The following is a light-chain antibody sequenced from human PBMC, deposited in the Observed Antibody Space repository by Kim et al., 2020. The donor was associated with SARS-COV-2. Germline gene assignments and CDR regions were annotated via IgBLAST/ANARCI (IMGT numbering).Light chain of an antibody. Sequence: RVTISCTGSSSNIGADYDVHWYQQLPGTAPKLLIYGNSNRPSGVPDRFSASNSGTSASLAITGLQAEDEADYYCQSYDNSLSGWMFGGGTQLTVL. J-gene: IGLJ3*02. CDR2: GNS. CDR3: QSYDNSLSGWM. V-gene: IGLV1-40*01. CDR1: SSNIGADYD.